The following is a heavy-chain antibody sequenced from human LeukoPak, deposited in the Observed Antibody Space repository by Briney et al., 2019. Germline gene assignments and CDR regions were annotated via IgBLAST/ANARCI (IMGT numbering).Heavy chain of an antibody. V-gene: IGHV3-49*04. CDR3: TRAYEVWGSYRSDF. CDR1: GFTCGDYA. Sequence: GGSLRRSGTASGFTCGDYAWSWVRQGPGKGLEGVVFIRSKAYGGTKAYAASAKGRFTISRDDSKSIAYLQMNSLKPKDTAVYYCTRAYEVWGSYRSDFWGQGTLVTVSS. D-gene: IGHD3-16*02. CDR2: IRSKAYGGTK. J-gene: IGHJ4*02.